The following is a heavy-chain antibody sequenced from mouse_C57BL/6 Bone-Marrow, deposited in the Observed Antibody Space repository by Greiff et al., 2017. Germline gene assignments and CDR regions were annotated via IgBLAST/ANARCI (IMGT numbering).Heavy chain of an antibody. CDR3: ARGYSTLYYFDY. J-gene: IGHJ2*02. CDR1: GYTFTSYW. V-gene: IGHV1-53*01. CDR2: INPSNGGT. D-gene: IGHD2-5*01. Sequence: VQLQQSGTELVEPGASVKLSCKASGYTFTSYWMHWVKQRPGQGLEWIGNINPSNGGTNYNEKFKSKATLTVDKSSSTAYMQLSSLTSEDSAVYYCARGYSTLYYFDYWGQGTSLTVSS.